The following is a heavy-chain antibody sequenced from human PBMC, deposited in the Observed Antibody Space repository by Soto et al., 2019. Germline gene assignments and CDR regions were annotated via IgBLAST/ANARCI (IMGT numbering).Heavy chain of an antibody. CDR1: GVTVSSNY. CDR3: ARHGYNYGGGYFDY. Sequence: EVQLVESGGGLVQPGGSLRLSCAASGVTVSSNYMSWVRQAPGKGLEWVSVIYSGGSTYYADSAKDRFTISRDNSKNTLYLQRNSLRAEDTAVYYCARHGYNYGGGYFDYWGQGTLVTVSS. J-gene: IGHJ4*02. D-gene: IGHD5-18*01. V-gene: IGHV3-66*04. CDR2: IYSGGST.